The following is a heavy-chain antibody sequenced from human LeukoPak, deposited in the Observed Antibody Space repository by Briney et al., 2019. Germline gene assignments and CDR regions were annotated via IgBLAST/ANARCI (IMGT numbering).Heavy chain of an antibody. CDR3: AREGILSDYYDSSGYDNWFDP. Sequence: ASVKVSCKASGYTFTGYYMHWVRQAPGQGLEWMGWINPNSGGTNYAQKFQGRVTMTRDTSISTAYMELSRLRSDDTAVYYCAREGILSDYYDSSGYDNWFDPWGQGTLVTVSS. J-gene: IGHJ5*02. CDR1: GYTFTGYY. D-gene: IGHD3-22*01. V-gene: IGHV1-2*02. CDR2: INPNSGGT.